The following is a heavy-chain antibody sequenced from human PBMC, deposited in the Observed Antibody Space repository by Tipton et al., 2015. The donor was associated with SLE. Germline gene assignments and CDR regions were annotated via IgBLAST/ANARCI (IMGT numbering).Heavy chain of an antibody. V-gene: IGHV3-21*01. D-gene: IGHD3-22*01. CDR3: ARGRDYFDTNGYYVLRVGPDY. CDR1: GFTFSSYS. J-gene: IGHJ4*02. Sequence: SLRLSCAASGFTFSSYSMKWVRQAPGMGLEWVSSISSSSSYIHYADSVKGRFTISRDNAKNSLYLQMNSLRAEDTAVYYCARGRDYFDTNGYYVLRVGPDYWGQGTLVIVSS. CDR2: ISSSSSYI.